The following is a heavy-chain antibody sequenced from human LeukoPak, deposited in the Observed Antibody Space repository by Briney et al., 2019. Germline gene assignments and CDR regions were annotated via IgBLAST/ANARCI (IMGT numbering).Heavy chain of an antibody. CDR2: ISAYNGNT. Sequence: ASVKVSCKASGYTFTSYGISWVRQAPGQGLEWMGWISAYNGNTNYAQKLQGRVTMTTDTSTSTAYMELRSLRSDDTAVYYCAVGYCGGDCYSPYWSDPWGQGTLVTVSS. V-gene: IGHV1-18*01. CDR1: GYTFTSYG. D-gene: IGHD2-21*02. J-gene: IGHJ5*02. CDR3: AVGYCGGDCYSPYWSDP.